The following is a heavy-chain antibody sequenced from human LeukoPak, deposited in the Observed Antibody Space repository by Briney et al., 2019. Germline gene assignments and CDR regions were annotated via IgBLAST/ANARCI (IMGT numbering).Heavy chain of an antibody. Sequence: SETLSLTCTVSGGSIASSGYYWSWIRQPAETGLEWIGRIHTSGNTNYNPSLKSRVTISVDTSRNQFSLKLTSVTAADTAVYYCARHPLILWFGELWDFDYWGQGTLVTVSS. CDR3: ARHPLILWFGELWDFDY. J-gene: IGHJ4*02. D-gene: IGHD3-10*01. CDR1: GGSIASSGYY. CDR2: IHTSGNT. V-gene: IGHV4-61*02.